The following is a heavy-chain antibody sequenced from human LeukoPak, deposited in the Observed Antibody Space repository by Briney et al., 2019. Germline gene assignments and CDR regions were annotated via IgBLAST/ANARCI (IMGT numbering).Heavy chain of an antibody. CDR1: GFTFSSYG. D-gene: IGHD1-1*01. J-gene: IGHJ4*02. Sequence: GRSLRLSCAASGFTFSSYGMHWVRQAPGKGLEWVANINRDGSDKYYVDSVKGRFTISRDNAKNSLYLQMNSLRPEDTAVYYCARDFSLTRLERPFDSWGQGTLVTVSS. CDR2: INRDGSDK. V-gene: IGHV3-7*01. CDR3: ARDFSLTRLERPFDS.